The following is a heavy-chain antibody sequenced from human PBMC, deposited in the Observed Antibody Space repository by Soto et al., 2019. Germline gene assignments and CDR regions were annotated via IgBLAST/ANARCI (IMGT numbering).Heavy chain of an antibody. CDR1: GFAFSTYG. V-gene: IGHV3-33*01. Sequence: QVQLVESGGGVVQPGRSLRLSCAASGFAFSTYGMHWVRQAPGKGLEWVAVIWHDASNQYYADSVRGRFTISRDKFKNTLYLQMDSLMAEGTAVYYLARDLGTGKWWSFDHWGQGTLVTVSS. CDR2: IWHDASNQ. CDR3: ARDLGTGKWWSFDH. D-gene: IGHD2-15*01. J-gene: IGHJ4*02.